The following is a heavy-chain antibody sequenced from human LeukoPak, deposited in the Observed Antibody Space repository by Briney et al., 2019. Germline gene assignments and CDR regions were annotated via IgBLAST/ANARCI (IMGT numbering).Heavy chain of an antibody. Sequence: ASVKVSCKTSGYPFRNYDINWVRQATGQGLEWMGWINPHSGKTGYAQKLQGRVTMTTDTSTSTAYMELRSLRSDDTAVYYCAGGQRRRDWFDPWGQGTLVTVSS. D-gene: IGHD1-1*01. CDR2: INPHSGKT. V-gene: IGHV1-8*01. J-gene: IGHJ5*02. CDR3: AGGQRRRDWFDP. CDR1: GYPFRNYD.